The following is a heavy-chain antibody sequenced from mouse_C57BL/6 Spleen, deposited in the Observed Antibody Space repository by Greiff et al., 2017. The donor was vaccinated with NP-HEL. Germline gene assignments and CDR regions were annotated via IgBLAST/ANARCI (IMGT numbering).Heavy chain of an antibody. CDR2: ISYDGSN. V-gene: IGHV3-6*01. CDR3: ASLYGNYRAWFAY. CDR1: GYSITSGYY. J-gene: IGHJ3*01. D-gene: IGHD2-1*01. Sequence: ESGPGLVKPSQSLSLTCSVTGYSITSGYYWNWIRQFPGNKLEWMGYISYDGSNNYNPSLKNRISITRDTSKNQFFLKLNSVTTEDTATYYWASLYGNYRAWFAYWGQGTLVTVSA.